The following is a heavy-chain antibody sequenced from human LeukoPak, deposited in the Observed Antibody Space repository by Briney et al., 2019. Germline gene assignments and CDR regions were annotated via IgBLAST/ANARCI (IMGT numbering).Heavy chain of an antibody. J-gene: IGHJ4*02. V-gene: IGHV4-59*01. D-gene: IGHD5-18*01. Sequence: SETLSLTCTVSGGSISSYYWSWIRQPPGKGLEWIGYIYYSGSTNYNPSLKSRVTISVDTSKNQFSLKLNSVTAADTAVYYCAGVGGYSYGSFDYWGQGTLVTVSS. CDR3: AGVGGYSYGSFDY. CDR1: GGSISSYY. CDR2: IYYSGST.